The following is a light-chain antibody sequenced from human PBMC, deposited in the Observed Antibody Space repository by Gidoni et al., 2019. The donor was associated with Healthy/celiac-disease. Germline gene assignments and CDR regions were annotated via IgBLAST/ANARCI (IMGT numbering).Light chain of an antibody. CDR3: QSYDSSLSGYV. CDR1: SSNIGGGYD. Sequence: QSVLTQPPSVSGAPGQRVTISCTGSSSNIGGGYDVHWYQQLPGTAPKLLIYGNSKRPSGVPDRFSGSKSGTSASLAITGLQAEDEADYYCQSYDSSLSGYVFGTGTKVTVL. CDR2: GNS. V-gene: IGLV1-40*01. J-gene: IGLJ1*01.